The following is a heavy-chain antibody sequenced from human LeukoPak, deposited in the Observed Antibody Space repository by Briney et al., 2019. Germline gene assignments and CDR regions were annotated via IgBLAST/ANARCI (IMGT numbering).Heavy chain of an antibody. CDR3: ARQWPVDHNLFDP. D-gene: IGHD6-19*01. V-gene: IGHV4-39*01. Sequence: SETLSLTCTLSGGSLSNISDSWGSISQPPGKGLEWIRSIYYSGSTYYNPSLNSRVTISVGTSKNQFSLELSSVTGPDTAVYYWARQWPVDHNLFDPWGERTLVTVSS. J-gene: IGHJ5*02. CDR1: GGSLSNISDS. CDR2: IYYSGST.